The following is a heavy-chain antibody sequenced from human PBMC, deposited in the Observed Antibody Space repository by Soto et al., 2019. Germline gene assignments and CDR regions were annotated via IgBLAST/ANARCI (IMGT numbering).Heavy chain of an antibody. CDR3: ARDYEEDTYYYGMDV. Sequence: SETLSLTCAVSGGSISRSNWWSWVRQPPGEGVEGIGEIYHSGSTNFNPSLKSRVTISVDKSKNQVSLKLSSVTAADTAVYYCARDYEEDTYYYGMDVWGQGTTVTVSS. J-gene: IGHJ6*02. CDR2: IYHSGST. V-gene: IGHV4-4*02. D-gene: IGHD3-3*01. CDR1: GGSISRSNW.